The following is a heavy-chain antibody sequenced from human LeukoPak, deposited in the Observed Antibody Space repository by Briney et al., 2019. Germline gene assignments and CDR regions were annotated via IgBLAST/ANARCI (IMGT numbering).Heavy chain of an antibody. CDR1: GYTFTGYY. D-gene: IGHD6-19*01. V-gene: IGHV1-46*01. CDR2: INPSGGST. Sequence: ASVKVSCKASGYTFTGYYMHWVRQAPGQGLEWMGIINPSGGSTSYAQKFQGRVTMTRDTSTSTVYMELSSLRSEDTAVYYCARDKIAVAGTQDFDYWGQGTLVTVSS. J-gene: IGHJ4*02. CDR3: ARDKIAVAGTQDFDY.